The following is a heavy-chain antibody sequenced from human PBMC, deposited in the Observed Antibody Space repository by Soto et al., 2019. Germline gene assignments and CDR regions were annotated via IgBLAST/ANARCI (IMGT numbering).Heavy chain of an antibody. Sequence: QVQLQESGPGLVKPSETLSLTCTVSGGSISSYYWSWIRQPPEKGLEWIGYIYYSGSTNYNPSLKIRVTISVDTSKNQFSLKLSSVTAADTAVYYCARLLGYCSGGSCYGPEYYFDYWGQGTLVTVSS. CDR2: IYYSGST. CDR3: ARLLGYCSGGSCYGPEYYFDY. J-gene: IGHJ4*02. V-gene: IGHV4-59*08. D-gene: IGHD2-15*01. CDR1: GGSISSYY.